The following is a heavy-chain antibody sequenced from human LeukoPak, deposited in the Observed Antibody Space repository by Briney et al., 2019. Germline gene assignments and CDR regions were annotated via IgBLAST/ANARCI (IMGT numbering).Heavy chain of an antibody. J-gene: IGHJ6*04. D-gene: IGHD3-10*02. Sequence: GGSLRLSCAASGFTFSSYNMSWVRQAPGKGLEWVSVTYSNGRTYYADSVKGRFTISRDISKNTLYLQMNSLRAEDTAVYYCAELGITMIGGVWGKGTTVTISS. CDR2: TYSNGRT. CDR3: AELGITMIGGV. CDR1: GFTFSSYN. V-gene: IGHV3-66*01.